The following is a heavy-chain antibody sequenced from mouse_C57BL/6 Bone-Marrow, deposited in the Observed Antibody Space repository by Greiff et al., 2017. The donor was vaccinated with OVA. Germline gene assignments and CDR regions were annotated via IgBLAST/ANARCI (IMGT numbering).Heavy chain of an antibody. D-gene: IGHD1-1*01. J-gene: IGHJ2*01. CDR3: ARQRATVVATNYFDY. CDR2: IGPGSGSN. Sequence: VQLQQSGAELVKPGASVKISCKASGYTFTDYYINWVKQRPGQGLEWIGKIGPGSGSNYYNEKVKGKATLTADKSSSTAYIQLSSLTSEDSAVYFCARQRATVVATNYFDYWGQGTTLTVSS. CDR1: GYTFTDYY. V-gene: IGHV1-77*01.